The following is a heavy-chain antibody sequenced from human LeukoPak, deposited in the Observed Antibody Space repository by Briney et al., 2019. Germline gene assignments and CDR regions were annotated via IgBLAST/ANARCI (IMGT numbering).Heavy chain of an antibody. V-gene: IGHV3-21*01. CDR3: TRDPGYSSSSISF. J-gene: IGHJ4*02. D-gene: IGHD6-6*01. CDR2: IDRSNSDI. CDR1: GFALSGYS. Sequence: GGSLSLSCAASGFALSGYSINWVRQAPGKGREWVSFIDRSNSDIYYADSVKGRFTISRDNARESVFLQLNRLRAEDTAVSYCTRDPGYSSSSISFWGQGTLVTVSS.